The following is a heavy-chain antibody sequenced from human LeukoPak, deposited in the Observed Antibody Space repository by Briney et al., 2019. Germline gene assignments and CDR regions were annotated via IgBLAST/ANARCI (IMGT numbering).Heavy chain of an antibody. CDR3: ARESYSFDY. CDR1: GYTFTSYY. V-gene: IGHV7-4-1*02. CDR2: INTHTGNP. Sequence: ASVKVSCKASGYTFTSYYMHWVRQAPGQGLEWMGWINTHTGNPIYAQGFTGRFVFSLDTSVSTAYLQISSLKAEDTAVYYCARESYSFDYWGQGTLVTVSS. J-gene: IGHJ4*02. D-gene: IGHD1-26*01.